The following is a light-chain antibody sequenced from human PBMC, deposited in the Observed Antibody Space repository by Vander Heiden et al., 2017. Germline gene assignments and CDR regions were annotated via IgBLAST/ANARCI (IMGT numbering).Light chain of an antibody. V-gene: IGKV3-11*01. CDR3: QQRGNWPVA. CDR2: DAS. Sequence: EIVLPQSPATLSLSPGERATLSCRASQSVSSSLAWYQQKPGQAPRLLIYDASNRATGIPARFSGSGSETDFTLTISSLEPEDFAVYYCQQRGNWPVAFGGGTTVEIK. J-gene: IGKJ4*01. CDR1: QSVSSS.